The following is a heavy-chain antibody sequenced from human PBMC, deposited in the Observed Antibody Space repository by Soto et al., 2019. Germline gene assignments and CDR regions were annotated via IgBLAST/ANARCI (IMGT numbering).Heavy chain of an antibody. J-gene: IGHJ3*01. V-gene: IGHV1-18*01. Sequence: QVQLGQSGAEVKKPGAPVKVSCKASGYTFTSYGISWVRQAPGQGLEWMGWISAYNANTIYAQQVQGRVPMTTDTSPSRAYMEMRSLRSDHTAVYHCARVNDDNCHDFDVWGQGTMVIVSS. CDR3: ARVNDDNCHDFDV. CDR2: ISAYNANT. CDR1: GYTFTSYG. D-gene: IGHD3-22*01.